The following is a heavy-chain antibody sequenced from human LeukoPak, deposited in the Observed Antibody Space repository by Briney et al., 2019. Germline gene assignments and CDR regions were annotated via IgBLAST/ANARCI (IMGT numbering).Heavy chain of an antibody. J-gene: IGHJ4*02. CDR3: ASAAAGLLHFDY. V-gene: IGHV1-69*04. CDR1: GGTFSSYA. D-gene: IGHD6-13*01. Sequence: ASVKVSCKASGGTFSSYAISWVRQAPGQGLEWMGRIIPILGIANYAQKFQGRVTITADKSTSTAYMELSSLRSEDTAVYYCASAAAGLLHFDYWGQGTLVTVSS. CDR2: IIPILGIA.